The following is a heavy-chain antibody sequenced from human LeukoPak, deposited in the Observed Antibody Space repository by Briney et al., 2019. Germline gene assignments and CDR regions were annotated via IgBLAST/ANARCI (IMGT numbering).Heavy chain of an antibody. Sequence: PGGSLRLSCAASGFTFSSYAMSWVRQAPGKGLERVSAISGSGGSTYYADSVKGRFTISRDNSKNTLYLQMNSLRAEDTAVYYCARRIVVVPAAMVFAFDIWGQGTMVTVSS. D-gene: IGHD2-2*01. CDR1: GFTFSSYA. V-gene: IGHV3-23*01. J-gene: IGHJ3*02. CDR3: ARRIVVVPAAMVFAFDI. CDR2: ISGSGGST.